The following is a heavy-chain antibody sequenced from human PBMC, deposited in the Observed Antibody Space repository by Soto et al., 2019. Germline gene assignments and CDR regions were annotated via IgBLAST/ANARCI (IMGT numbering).Heavy chain of an antibody. V-gene: IGHV3-74*01. J-gene: IGHJ3*02. Sequence: GGSLRLSCAASGFTFSSYWMHWVRQAPGKGLVWVSRINSDGSSTSYADSVKGRFTISRDNAKNTLYLQMNSLRAEDTAVYYCARTIGYSYGVRDAFEIWGQGTMVTVSS. CDR3: ARTIGYSYGVRDAFEI. CDR2: INSDGSST. D-gene: IGHD5-18*01. CDR1: GFTFSSYW.